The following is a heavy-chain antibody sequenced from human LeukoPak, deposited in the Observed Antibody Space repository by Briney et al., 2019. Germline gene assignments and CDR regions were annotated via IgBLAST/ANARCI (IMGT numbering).Heavy chain of an antibody. CDR1: GFTFSSYA. V-gene: IGHV3-30-3*01. CDR3: AREWELRPSAFDI. Sequence: PGRSLRLSCAASGFTFSSYAMHWVRQAPGKGLEWVAVMSYDGSNKYYADSVKGRFTISRDNSKNTLYLQMNSLRAEDTAVYYCAREWELRPSAFDIWGQGTMVSVSS. D-gene: IGHD1-26*01. CDR2: MSYDGSNK. J-gene: IGHJ3*02.